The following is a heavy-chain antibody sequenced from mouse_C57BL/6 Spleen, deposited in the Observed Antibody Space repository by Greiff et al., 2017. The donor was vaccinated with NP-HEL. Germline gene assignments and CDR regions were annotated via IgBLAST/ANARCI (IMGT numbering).Heavy chain of an antibody. CDR1: GYAFSSSW. Sequence: VQLQQSGPELVKPGASVKISCKASGYAFSSSWMNWVKQRPGKGLEWIGRIYPGDGDTNYNGKFKGKATLTADKSSSPAYMQLSSLTSEDSAVYFCARGQLRLEYAMDYWGQGTSVTVSS. D-gene: IGHD3-2*02. CDR3: ARGQLRLEYAMDY. CDR2: IYPGDGDT. V-gene: IGHV1-82*01. J-gene: IGHJ4*01.